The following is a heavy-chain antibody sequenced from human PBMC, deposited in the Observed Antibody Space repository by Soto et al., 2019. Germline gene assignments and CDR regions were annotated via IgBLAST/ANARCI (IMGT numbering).Heavy chain of an antibody. V-gene: IGHV3-7*03. D-gene: IGHD5-18*01. J-gene: IGHJ4*02. CDR2: IKKDGSEK. Sequence: EEHLVESGGALVRPGESLRLSCAASGISTSSYWMGWVRQAPGRGLEWVASIKKDGSEKYYMDSLKGRFTISRDNALNSLYLQMNSLRAEDTAVYFCVTGYHSDYWGQGTLVIVST. CDR3: VTGYHSDY. CDR1: GISTSSYW.